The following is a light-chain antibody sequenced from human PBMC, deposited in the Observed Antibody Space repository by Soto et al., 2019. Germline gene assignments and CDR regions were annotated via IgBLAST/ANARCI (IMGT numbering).Light chain of an antibody. V-gene: IGKV1-16*02. Sequence: DIQMTQSPSSLSASVGDRVTITCRASQEISNHLAWFQQKPGKPPKSLIYDASSLQSGVPSKFSRSASGTDFTLTISILQPEDFATSYCQQYHNYPVTFGGGTKVEIK. CDR3: QQYHNYPVT. J-gene: IGKJ4*01. CDR2: DAS. CDR1: QEISNH.